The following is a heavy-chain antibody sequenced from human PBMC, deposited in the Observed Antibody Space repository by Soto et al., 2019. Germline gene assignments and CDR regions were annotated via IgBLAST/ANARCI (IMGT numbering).Heavy chain of an antibody. CDR2: IKQDGSEK. V-gene: IGHV3-7*01. Sequence: GGSLRLSCAASGFTLSSYWMSWVRQAPGKGLEWVANIKQDGSEKYYVDSVKGRFTISRDNAKNSLYLQMNSLRAEDTAVYYCERETNFDFLSGSSYSFDPWGQGTLLTVSS. CDR3: ERETNFDFLSGSSYSFDP. D-gene: IGHD3-3*01. CDR1: GFTLSSYW. J-gene: IGHJ5*02.